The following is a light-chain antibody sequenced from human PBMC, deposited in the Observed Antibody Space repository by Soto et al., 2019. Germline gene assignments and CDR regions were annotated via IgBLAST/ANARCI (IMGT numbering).Light chain of an antibody. CDR2: KAS. CDR3: QESYSNSFT. V-gene: IGKV1-5*03. J-gene: IGKJ3*01. CDR1: QSISSW. Sequence: DIQMTQSPSTLSASVGDRVTITCRASQSISSWLAWYQQKPGKAPKLLIYKASSLESGVPSRFSGSGSGTDFTLTISSLQLEDFATYYCQESYSNSFTFGPGTKVDIK.